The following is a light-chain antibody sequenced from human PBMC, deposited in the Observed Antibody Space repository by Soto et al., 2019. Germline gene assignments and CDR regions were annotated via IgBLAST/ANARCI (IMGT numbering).Light chain of an antibody. CDR2: EVN. CDR3: SSYAGSNNFKV. CDR1: SSDVGNYNY. V-gene: IGLV2-8*01. Sequence: QSALTQPPSASGSPGQSVTISCTGTSSDVGNYNYVSWYQQHPGKAPKLMIYEVNKRPSGVPDRFSGSKSGNTVSLTVSGLQAEDEADYYCSSYAGSNNFKVFGGGTKLTVL. J-gene: IGLJ2*01.